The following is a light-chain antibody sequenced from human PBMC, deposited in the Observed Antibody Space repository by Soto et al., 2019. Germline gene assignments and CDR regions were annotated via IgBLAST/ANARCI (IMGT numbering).Light chain of an antibody. V-gene: IGKV1-39*01. CDR2: AAS. CDR1: QSISSY. CDR3: QQSYSTPRAT. Sequence: DIQMTQSPSSLSASVGDRVTITCRVSQSISSYLNWYQQKPGKAPKLLIYAASSLQSGVPSRFSGSGSGTDFTLTISSLQPEDFATYYCQQSYSTPRATFGQGTKLEIK. J-gene: IGKJ2*01.